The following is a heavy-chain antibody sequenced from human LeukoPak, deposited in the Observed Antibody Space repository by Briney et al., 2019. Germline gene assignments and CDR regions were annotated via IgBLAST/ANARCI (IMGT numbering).Heavy chain of an antibody. D-gene: IGHD3-16*01. Sequence: ASVKVSCKASGFTFTKSAVQWVRQARGQRLECIGWIVVGSGNTDYAQKFQERVTITRDMSTSTAYMELNSLTSEDTAIYYCAADPAGFGAFDIWGHGTIVTVSS. CDR3: AADPAGFGAFDI. CDR1: GFTFTKSA. CDR2: IVVGSGNT. V-gene: IGHV1-58*01. J-gene: IGHJ3*02.